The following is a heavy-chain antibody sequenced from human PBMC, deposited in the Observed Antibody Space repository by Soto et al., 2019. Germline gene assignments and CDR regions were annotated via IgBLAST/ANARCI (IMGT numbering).Heavy chain of an antibody. Sequence: RASVKVSCKASGYTFTSYGISWVRQAPGQVLEWMGWISAYNGNTNYAQKLQGRVTMTTDTSTSTAYMELRSLRSDDTAVYYCARVYRRSWYSSYYCYGMDVWGQGTTVTVSS. CDR1: GYTFTSYG. J-gene: IGHJ6*02. V-gene: IGHV1-18*01. D-gene: IGHD6-13*01. CDR2: ISAYNGNT. CDR3: ARVYRRSWYSSYYCYGMDV.